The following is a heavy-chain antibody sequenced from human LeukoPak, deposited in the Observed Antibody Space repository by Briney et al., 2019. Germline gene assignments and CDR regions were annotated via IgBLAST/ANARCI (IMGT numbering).Heavy chain of an antibody. D-gene: IGHD2-21*01. CDR3: ARIVVVSADDAFDT. J-gene: IGHJ3*02. CDR1: GGSFSGYY. CDR2: INHSGST. V-gene: IGHV4-34*01. Sequence: PSETLSLTCAVYGGSFSGYYWSWIRQPPGKGLEWIGEINHSGSTNYNPSLKSRVTISVDTSKNQFSLKLSSVTAADTAVYYCARIVVVSADDAFDTWGQGTMVTVSS.